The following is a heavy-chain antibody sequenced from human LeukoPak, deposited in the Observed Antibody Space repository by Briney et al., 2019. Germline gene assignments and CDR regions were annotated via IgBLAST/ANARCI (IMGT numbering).Heavy chain of an antibody. D-gene: IGHD6-13*01. V-gene: IGHV3-48*03. CDR1: GFTFSSYE. CDR3: ARGGVSSSWYSDAFDI. CDR2: ISSSGSTM. J-gene: IGHJ3*02. Sequence: PGGSLRLSCAASGFTFSSYEMNWVRQAPGKGLEWVSYISSSGSTMYYADSVKGRFTISRDNAKNSLYLQMNSLRAEDTALYYCARGGVSSSWYSDAFDIWGQGTMVTVSS.